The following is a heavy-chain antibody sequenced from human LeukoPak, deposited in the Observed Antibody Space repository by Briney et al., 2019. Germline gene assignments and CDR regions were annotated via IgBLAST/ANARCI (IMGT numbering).Heavy chain of an antibody. D-gene: IGHD7-27*01. V-gene: IGHV3-21*01. CDR2: IRSSSSYI. CDR3: AGDRSSNWGYLRRDAFDT. CDR1: GFTFSSYS. Sequence: GGSLRLSCAASGFTFSSYSMNWVRQAPGKGLEWVSSIRSSSSYIYYADSVKGRFTISRDNAKNSLYLQMNSLRAEDTAVYYCAGDRSSNWGYLRRDAFDTWGQGTMVTVSS. J-gene: IGHJ3*02.